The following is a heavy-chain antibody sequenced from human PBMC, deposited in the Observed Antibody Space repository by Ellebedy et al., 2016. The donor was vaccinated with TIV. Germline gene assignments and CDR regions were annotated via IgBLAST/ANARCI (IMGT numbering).Heavy chain of an antibody. J-gene: IGHJ4*02. D-gene: IGHD6-19*01. CDR1: GFSFSDYW. Sequence: GGSLRLSCVASGFSFSDYWMSWVRQAPGKGLEWVANIKQDGSDQYCVDSVKGRFTMSRDNAKSSLYLQMNSLGAEDAAVNYCARGAYTSGWYPDYFDFWGQGTLVTVSS. V-gene: IGHV3-7*04. CDR2: IKQDGSDQ. CDR3: ARGAYTSGWYPDYFDF.